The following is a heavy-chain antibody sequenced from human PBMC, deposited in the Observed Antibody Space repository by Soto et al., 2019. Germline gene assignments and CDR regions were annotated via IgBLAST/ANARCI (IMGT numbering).Heavy chain of an antibody. CDR1: GFTFSSYA. V-gene: IGHV3-23*01. CDR2: ISGSGGST. CDR3: AKEWGKKPYYDILTGYYMDSRAPYNCFAP. D-gene: IGHD3-9*01. J-gene: IGHJ5*02. Sequence: PGGSLRLSCAASGFTFSSYAMSWVRQAPGKGLEWVSAISGSGGSTYYADSVKGRFTISRDNSKNTLYLQMNSLRAEDTAVYYCAKEWGKKPYYDILTGYYMDSRAPYNCFAPWGQGTLVTVSS.